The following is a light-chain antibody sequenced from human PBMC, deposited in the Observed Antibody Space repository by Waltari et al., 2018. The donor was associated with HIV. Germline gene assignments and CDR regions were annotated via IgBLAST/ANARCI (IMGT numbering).Light chain of an antibody. J-gene: IGKJ3*01. Sequence: EIVLTQSPATLSLSPGERATLPCRASESVSNYLAWYQPKPGQAPRLLICGAFNRATGIPARFSASGSGTDFTLTISSLEPEDFAVYYWQHRNNWGVFGPGTKVDI. V-gene: IGKV3-11*01. CDR3: QHRNNWGV. CDR2: GAF. CDR1: ESVSNY.